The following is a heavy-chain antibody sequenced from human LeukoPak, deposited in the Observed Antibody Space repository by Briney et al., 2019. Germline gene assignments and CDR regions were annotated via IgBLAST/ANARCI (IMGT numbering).Heavy chain of an antibody. CDR2: IKQEGSEK. D-gene: IGHD3-16*02. V-gene: IGHV3-7*01. CDR3: ASRGDLSWFGALRH. CDR1: GFTFRSHW. J-gene: IGHJ4*02. Sequence: GGSLRLSCAASGFTFRSHWMSWVRQPPGDELEWVASIKQEGSEKYYVDSVRGRFTVSRDNAKNSLYLQMNSLRSEDTAVYYCASRGDLSWFGALRHWSQGTLVTVSS.